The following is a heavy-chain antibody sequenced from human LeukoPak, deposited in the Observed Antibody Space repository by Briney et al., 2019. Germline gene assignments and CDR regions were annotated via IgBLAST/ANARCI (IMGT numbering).Heavy chain of an antibody. V-gene: IGHV3-30*18. D-gene: IGHD6-19*01. CDR3: AKGSSGPSDY. J-gene: IGHJ4*02. Sequence: GGSLRLSCAASGFTFSSYGMHWVRQAPGKGPEWVAVISYDGSNKYYADSVKGRFTISRDNSKNTLYLQMNSLRAEDTAVYYCAKGSSGPSDYWGQGTLVTVSS. CDR2: ISYDGSNK. CDR1: GFTFSSYG.